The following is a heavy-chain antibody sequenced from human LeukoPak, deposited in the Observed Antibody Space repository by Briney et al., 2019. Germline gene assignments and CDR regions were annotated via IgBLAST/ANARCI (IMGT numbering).Heavy chain of an antibody. CDR2: ITSSRTI. D-gene: IGHD4-23*01. J-gene: IGHJ4*02. Sequence: PGGSLRLSCVASGFTFSSPEMNWVRQAPGKGLEWISYITSSRTIWYADSVKGRFTISRDNAKNSLYLQMNGLRDDDTAVYYCARIPHPSPVGYWGQGTLVTVSS. CDR1: GFTFSSPE. V-gene: IGHV3-48*03. CDR3: ARIPHPSPVGY.